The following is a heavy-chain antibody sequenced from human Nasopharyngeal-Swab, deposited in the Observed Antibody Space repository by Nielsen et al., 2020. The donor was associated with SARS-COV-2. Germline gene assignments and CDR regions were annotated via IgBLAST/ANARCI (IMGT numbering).Heavy chain of an antibody. Sequence: GSLRLSCTVSGGSISSSSYYWGWIRQPPGKGLEWIGSIYYSGSTYYNPSLKSRVTISVDTSKNQFSLKLSSVTAADTAVYYCARARRDIVVVVAAEIALDYWGQGTLVTVSS. CDR3: ARARRDIVVVVAAEIALDY. V-gene: IGHV4-39*01. D-gene: IGHD2-15*01. J-gene: IGHJ4*02. CDR1: GGSISSSSYY. CDR2: IYYSGST.